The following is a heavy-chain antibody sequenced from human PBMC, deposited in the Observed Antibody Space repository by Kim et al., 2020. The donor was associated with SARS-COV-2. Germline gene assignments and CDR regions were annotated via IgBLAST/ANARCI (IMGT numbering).Heavy chain of an antibody. CDR2: ISYDGSNK. CDR3: ARVGIAAAGFDP. D-gene: IGHD6-13*01. CDR1: GFTFSSYA. V-gene: IGHV3-30*04. Sequence: GGSLRLSCAASGFTFSSYAMHWVRQAPGKGLEWVALISYDGSNKYYADSVKGRFTISRDNSKNTLYLQMNSLRAEDTAVYYCARVGIAAAGFDPWGQGTLLTVST. J-gene: IGHJ5*02.